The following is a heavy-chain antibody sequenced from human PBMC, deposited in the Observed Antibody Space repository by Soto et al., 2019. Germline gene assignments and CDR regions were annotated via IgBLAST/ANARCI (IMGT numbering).Heavy chain of an antibody. V-gene: IGHV3-48*02. Sequence: EVQLVESGGGLVQPGGSLRLSCTASGFTFSSYGMNWVRQAPGKGLEWVSSISSSSSTIYYADSVRGRFTISRDNAKNSMSPQMHRLREEDTAVYSCVGETSAAGCHFDYWGQGTLVTVSS. CDR3: VGETSAAGCHFDY. CDR1: GFTFSSYG. D-gene: IGHD6-13*01. CDR2: ISSSSSTI. J-gene: IGHJ4*02.